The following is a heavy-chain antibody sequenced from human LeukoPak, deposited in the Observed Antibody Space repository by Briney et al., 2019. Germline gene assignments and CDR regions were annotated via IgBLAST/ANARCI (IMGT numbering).Heavy chain of an antibody. D-gene: IGHD5-24*01. CDR2: IIPIFGTA. CDR3: ARWLQLGVNYYYGMDV. Sequence: GASVKVSCKASGGTFSSYAISWVRQAPGQGLEWMGGIIPIFGTANYAQKFQGRVTITADESTSTAYMELSSLRSEDTAVYYCARWLQLGVNYYYGMDVWGQGTTVTVSS. V-gene: IGHV1-69*13. J-gene: IGHJ6*02. CDR1: GGTFSSYA.